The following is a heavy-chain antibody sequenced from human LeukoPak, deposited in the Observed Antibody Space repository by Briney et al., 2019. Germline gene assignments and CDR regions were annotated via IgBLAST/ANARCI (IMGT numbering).Heavy chain of an antibody. D-gene: IGHD4-17*01. Sequence: GRSLRLSCAASGFTFSDHYMDWVRQAPGKGLEWVGRTRNKANTYTAQYAASVKGRFTISRDDSKNSLYLQMNSLKTEDTAVYYCARARTIWGDYEYYFDYWGQGTLVTVSS. V-gene: IGHV3-72*01. CDR3: ARARTIWGDYEYYFDY. J-gene: IGHJ4*02. CDR1: GFTFSDHY. CDR2: TRNKANTYTA.